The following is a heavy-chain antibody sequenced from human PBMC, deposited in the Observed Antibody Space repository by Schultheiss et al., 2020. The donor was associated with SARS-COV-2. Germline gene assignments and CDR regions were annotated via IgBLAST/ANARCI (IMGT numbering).Heavy chain of an antibody. Sequence: SETLSLTCTVSGGSISSGGYYWSWIRQPPGKGLEWIGYIYYSGSTNYNPSLKSRVTISVDTSKNQFSLKLSSVTAADTAVYYCASSPFGYSYGYYWGQGTLVTVSS. V-gene: IGHV4-61*08. D-gene: IGHD5-18*01. CDR1: GGSISSGGYY. CDR3: ASSPFGYSYGYY. J-gene: IGHJ4*02. CDR2: IYYSGST.